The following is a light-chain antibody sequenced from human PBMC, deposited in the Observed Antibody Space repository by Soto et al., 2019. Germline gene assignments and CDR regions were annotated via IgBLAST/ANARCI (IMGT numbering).Light chain of an antibody. Sequence: DIQMTQSPSTVSAYVGDRVIITCRASQSISNHLNWYQQKPGKAPKLLIFAASSLQSGVPSRFSGSRSGPDFTLTISSLQPEDFATYYCQQSYSSPPTFGQGTKVDI. J-gene: IGKJ1*01. V-gene: IGKV1-39*01. CDR1: QSISNH. CDR3: QQSYSSPPT. CDR2: AAS.